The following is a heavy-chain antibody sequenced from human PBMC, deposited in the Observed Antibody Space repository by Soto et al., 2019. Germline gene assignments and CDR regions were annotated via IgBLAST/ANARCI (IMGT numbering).Heavy chain of an antibody. J-gene: IGHJ6*02. CDR2: INPSGGST. V-gene: IGHV1-46*01. D-gene: IGHD3-16*02. Sequence: ASVKVSCKAPGYSFTNYYMHWVRQAPGQGLEWMGIINPSGGSTSYAQKFQGRVTMTRDTSTSTVYMELSSLRSEDTAVYYCARVSMITFGGVITYYYYYGMDVWGQGTTVTVSS. CDR3: ARVSMITFGGVITYYYYYGMDV. CDR1: GYSFTNYY.